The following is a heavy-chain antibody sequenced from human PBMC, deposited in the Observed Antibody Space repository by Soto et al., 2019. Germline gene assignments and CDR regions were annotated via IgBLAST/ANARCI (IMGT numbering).Heavy chain of an antibody. V-gene: IGHV4-39*01. D-gene: IGHD4-17*01. CDR1: GGSISSSSYY. Sequence: QLQLQESGPGLVKPSETLSLTCTVSGGSISSSSYYWGWIRQPPGKGLEWIGSIYYSGSTYYNPSLKSRVTISVDTSKNQFSLKLSSVTAADTAVYYCARAQGLGDYEPGPWGQGTLVTVSS. J-gene: IGHJ5*02. CDR2: IYYSGST. CDR3: ARAQGLGDYEPGP.